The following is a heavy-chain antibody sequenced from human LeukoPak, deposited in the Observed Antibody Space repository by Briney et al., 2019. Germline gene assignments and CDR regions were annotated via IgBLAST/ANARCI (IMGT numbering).Heavy chain of an antibody. J-gene: IGHJ6*02. V-gene: IGHV3-30*18. Sequence: PGGSLRLSCAASGFTFSSYGMHWVRQAPGKGLEWVAVISYDGSNKYYADAVKGRFTISRDNSKNTLYLQMNSLRAEETAVYYCAKEAYFDWLLSYYYYYYGMDVWGQGTTVTVS. CDR3: AKEAYFDWLLSYYYYYYGMDV. CDR2: ISYDGSNK. CDR1: GFTFSSYG. D-gene: IGHD3-9*01.